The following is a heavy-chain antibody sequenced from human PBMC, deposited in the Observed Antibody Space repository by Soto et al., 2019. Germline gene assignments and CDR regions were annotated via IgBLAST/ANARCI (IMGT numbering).Heavy chain of an antibody. CDR3: AREGYDFWSGYQTPDAFDI. Sequence: ASVKVSCKASGYTFTSYGISWVRQAPGQGLEWMGWISAYNGNTNYAQKLQGRVTMTTDTSTSTAYMELRSLRSDDTAVYYCAREGYDFWSGYQTPDAFDIWGQGTMVTV. D-gene: IGHD3-3*01. CDR2: ISAYNGNT. V-gene: IGHV1-18*04. J-gene: IGHJ3*02. CDR1: GYTFTSYG.